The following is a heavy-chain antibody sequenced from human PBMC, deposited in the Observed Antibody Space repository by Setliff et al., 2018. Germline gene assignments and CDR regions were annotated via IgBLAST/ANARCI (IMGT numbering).Heavy chain of an antibody. V-gene: IGHV4-4*07. D-gene: IGHD6-19*01. Sequence: SETLSLTCTVSGGSISSYYWSWIRQPAGKGLEWIGHIYVGGSANYNPSLKSRVTMSIDTSKNQFSLKLNSVTAADMAVYYCAREQWLDPPGYYYMDVWAKGTTVTV. CDR1: GGSISSYY. CDR3: AREQWLDPPGYYYMDV. J-gene: IGHJ6*03. CDR2: IYVGGSA.